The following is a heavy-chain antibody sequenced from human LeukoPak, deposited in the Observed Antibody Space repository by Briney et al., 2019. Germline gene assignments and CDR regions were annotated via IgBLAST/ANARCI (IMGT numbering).Heavy chain of an antibody. Sequence: SVKVSCKASGGTFSSYTISWVRQAPGQGLEWMGRIIPILGIANYAQKFQGRVTITADKSTSTAYMELSSLRSEDTAVYYCARVLHHDFWSGYGPYNWFDPWGQGTLVTVSS. D-gene: IGHD3-3*01. V-gene: IGHV1-69*02. CDR2: IIPILGIA. J-gene: IGHJ5*02. CDR1: GGTFSSYT. CDR3: ARVLHHDFWSGYGPYNWFDP.